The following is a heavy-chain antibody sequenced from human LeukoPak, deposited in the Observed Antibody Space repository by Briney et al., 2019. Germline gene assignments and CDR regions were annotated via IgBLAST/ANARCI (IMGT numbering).Heavy chain of an antibody. CDR1: GGSISSYY. CDR2: IYHSGST. V-gene: IGHV4-59*01. D-gene: IGHD2-15*01. CDR3: ARGDRALFDY. Sequence: SETLSLTCTVSGGSISSYYWTWIRQPPGKGLEWIGYIYHSGSTNYNPSLKSRVTISVDTSKNQFSLRLSAVTAADTAVYYCARGDRALFDYWGQGTLVTVSS. J-gene: IGHJ4*02.